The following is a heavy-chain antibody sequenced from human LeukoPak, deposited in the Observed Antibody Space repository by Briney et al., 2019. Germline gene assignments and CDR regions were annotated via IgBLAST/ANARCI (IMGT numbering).Heavy chain of an antibody. J-gene: IGHJ6*02. Sequence: GGSLRLSCAASGFTFNKYWMTWVRQAPGKGLEWVSVIYSGGSTYYADSVKGRFTISRDNSKNTLYLQMNSLRAEDTAVYYCARDSPPSDYYGMDVWGQGTTVTVSS. V-gene: IGHV3-66*01. CDR3: ARDSPPSDYYGMDV. CDR2: IYSGGST. CDR1: GFTFNKYW.